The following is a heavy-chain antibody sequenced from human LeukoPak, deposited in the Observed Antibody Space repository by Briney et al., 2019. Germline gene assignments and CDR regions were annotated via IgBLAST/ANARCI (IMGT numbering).Heavy chain of an antibody. CDR2: IYYSGST. D-gene: IGHD3-10*01. CDR1: GGSISSHY. V-gene: IGHV4-59*08. CDR3: ARHVTMVRGGHYYYYIDV. Sequence: SETLSLTCTVSGGSISSHYWSWIRQPPGKGLEWIGYIYYSGSTNYNPSLKSRVTISVDTSKNQFSLKLSSVTAADTAVYYCARHVTMVRGGHYYYYIDVWGKGTTVTVSS. J-gene: IGHJ6*03.